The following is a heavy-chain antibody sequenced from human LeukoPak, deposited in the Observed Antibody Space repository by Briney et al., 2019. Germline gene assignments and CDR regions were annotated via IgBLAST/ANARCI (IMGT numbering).Heavy chain of an antibody. CDR3: ARGGYGTGIDY. J-gene: IGHJ4*02. CDR2: VDNGGSGR. V-gene: IGHV3-74*03. Sequence: PGGSLRLSCAASGLTFSNYWMHWVRHAPGKGLVWVSYVDNGGSGREYADSVKGRFTISRDNVKSMVYLQVNSLRAEDTAVYYCARGGYGTGIDYWGQGTLVTVSS. D-gene: IGHD2-8*02. CDR1: GLTFSNYW.